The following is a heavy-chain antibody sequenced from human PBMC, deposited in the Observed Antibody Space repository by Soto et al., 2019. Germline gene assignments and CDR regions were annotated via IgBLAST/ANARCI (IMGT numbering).Heavy chain of an antibody. CDR1: GFTFSSYA. CDR3: AKEVIAARPYYFDY. Sequence: GGSLRLSCAASGFTFSSYAVSWARQTPGKGLEWVSTISASGAYTYYADSVKGRFTISRDNSKNTLYLQMRSLRAGDTATYYCAKEVIAARPYYFDYWGQGTLVTVS. D-gene: IGHD6-6*01. CDR2: ISASGAYT. V-gene: IGHV3-23*01. J-gene: IGHJ4*02.